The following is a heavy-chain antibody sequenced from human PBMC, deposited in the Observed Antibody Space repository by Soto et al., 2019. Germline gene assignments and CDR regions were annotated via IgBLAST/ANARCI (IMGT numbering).Heavy chain of an antibody. V-gene: IGHV1-69*06. CDR2: IIPIFGTA. CDR3: ARSYSGYDSDYYYYYGMDV. Sequence: AASVKVSCKASGGTFSSYAISWVRQAPGQGLEWMGGIIPIFGTANYAQKFQGRVTITADKSTSTAYMELSSLRSEDTAVYYCARSYSGYDSDYYYYYGMDVWGQGTTVTVSS. CDR1: GGTFSSYA. J-gene: IGHJ6*02. D-gene: IGHD5-12*01.